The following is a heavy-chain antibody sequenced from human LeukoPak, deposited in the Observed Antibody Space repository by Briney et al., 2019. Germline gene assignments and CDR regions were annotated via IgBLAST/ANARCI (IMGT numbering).Heavy chain of an antibody. Sequence: GGSLRLSCAASGITFSDFALSWVRQAPGGGLEWLSSNADSVKGRFSISRDNSKNTLYLQMSNLRVEDTAVYFCAKDREEDWLIFFNVLDNWGKEPPVTVP. J-gene: IGHJ4*02. CDR1: GITFSDFA. D-gene: IGHD3/OR15-3a*01. CDR3: AKDREEDWLIFFNVLDN. V-gene: IGHV3-23*01. CDR2: N.